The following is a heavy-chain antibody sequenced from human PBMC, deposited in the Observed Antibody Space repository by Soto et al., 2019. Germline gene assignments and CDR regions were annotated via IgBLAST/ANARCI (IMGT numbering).Heavy chain of an antibody. CDR3: AKDGVPAAIYYYGMDD. D-gene: IGHD2-2*02. CDR1: TSNRER. J-gene: IGHJ6*02. V-gene: IGHV3-30*18. CDR2: ISYDESIK. Sequence: TSNRERIDGVRTTTGKGREGVAVISYDESIKYYADSGKGRLTISRDNSKNTLYLQMNSLRAEDTAVYYCAKDGVPAAIYYYGMDDWGQGTTVP.